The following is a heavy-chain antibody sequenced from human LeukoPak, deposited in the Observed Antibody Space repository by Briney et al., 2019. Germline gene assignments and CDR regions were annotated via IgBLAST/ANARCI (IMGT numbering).Heavy chain of an antibody. CDR3: ARIYSYGYEYYFDY. CDR1: GGSISSYY. J-gene: IGHJ4*02. V-gene: IGHV4-59*01. D-gene: IGHD5-18*01. Sequence: LETLSLTCTVSGGSISSYYWSWIRQPPGKGLEWIGYIYYSGSTNYNPSLKSRVTISVDTSKNQFSLKLSSVTAADTAVYYCARIYSYGYEYYFDYWGQGTLVTVSS. CDR2: IYYSGST.